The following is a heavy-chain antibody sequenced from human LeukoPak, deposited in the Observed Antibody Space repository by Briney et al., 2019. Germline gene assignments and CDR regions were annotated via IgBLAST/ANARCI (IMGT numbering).Heavy chain of an antibody. CDR1: GGSFSGYY. CDR2: INHSGST. CDR3: ARRSGWYGY. Sequence: PSETLSLTCAVYGGSFSGYYWSWIRQPPGKGLEWIGEINHSGSTNYNPSLKSRVTISVDTSKNQFPLKLSSVTAADTAVYYCARRSGWYGYWGQGTLVTVSS. D-gene: IGHD6-19*01. V-gene: IGHV4-34*01. J-gene: IGHJ4*02.